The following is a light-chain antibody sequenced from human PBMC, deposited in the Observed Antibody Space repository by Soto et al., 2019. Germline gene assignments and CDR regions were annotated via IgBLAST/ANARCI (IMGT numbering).Light chain of an antibody. CDR2: KAS. Sequence: DIQMTQSPSTLPASVGDRVTITCRASQSISSWLAWYQQKPGKAPKLLIYKASSLESGVPSRFSGSGSGTDFTLTISSLQPDDFATYYCQQYNSYPTFGQGAKGEIK. V-gene: IGKV1-5*03. J-gene: IGKJ1*01. CDR3: QQYNSYPT. CDR1: QSISSW.